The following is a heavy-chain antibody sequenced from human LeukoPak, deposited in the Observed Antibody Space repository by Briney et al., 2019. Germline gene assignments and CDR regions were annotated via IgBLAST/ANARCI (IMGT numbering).Heavy chain of an antibody. V-gene: IGHV3-23*01. CDR2: ISGSGGST. D-gene: IGHD6-6*01. CDR1: GFTFSSYA. J-gene: IGHJ4*02. Sequence: HPGRSLRLSCAASGFTFSSYAMSWVRQAPGKGLEWVSAISGSGGSTYYADSVKGRFTISRDNSKNTLYLQMNSLRAEDTAVYYCAKDSLPYSSSTLDYWGQGTLVTVSS. CDR3: AKDSLPYSSSTLDY.